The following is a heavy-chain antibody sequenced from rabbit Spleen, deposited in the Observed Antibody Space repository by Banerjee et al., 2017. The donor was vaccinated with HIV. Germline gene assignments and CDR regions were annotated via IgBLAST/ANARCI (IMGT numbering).Heavy chain of an antibody. CDR1: GFTLSSYY. CDR2: IDPVFGIT. CDR3: ARPDSVYIDFNF. Sequence: HLKESGGGLVQPGGSLKLSCTASGFTLSSYYMNWVRQAPGKGLEWIGYIDPVFGITYYANWVNGRFSISRENAQNTVFLQMTSLTAADTATYFCARPDSVYIDFNFWGPGTLVTVS. V-gene: IGHV1S7*01. J-gene: IGHJ4*01. D-gene: IGHD1-1*01.